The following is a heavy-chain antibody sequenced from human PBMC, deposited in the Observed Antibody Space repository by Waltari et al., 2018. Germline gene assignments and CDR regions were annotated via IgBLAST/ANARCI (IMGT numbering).Heavy chain of an antibody. J-gene: IGHJ4*02. Sequence: EVQLVESGGGLVQPGGSPRRPCTASGFNFQDSWMTRVRQAPGKGLEWVANIKHDGSEKYYVDSVKGRFTISRDNAKNSLYLQMNSLRAEDTAVYYCVKERAAAYYFDSWGQGTLVTVSS. D-gene: IGHD6-25*01. CDR2: IKHDGSEK. CDR1: GFNFQDSW. CDR3: VKERAAAYYFDS. V-gene: IGHV3-7*01.